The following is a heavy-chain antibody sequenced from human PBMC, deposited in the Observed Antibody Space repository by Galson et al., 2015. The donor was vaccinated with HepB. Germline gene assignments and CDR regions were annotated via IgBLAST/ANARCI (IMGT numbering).Heavy chain of an antibody. CDR2: ISYDAINK. CDR3: ARDNYGMDV. V-gene: IGHV3-30*03. Sequence: SLRLSCAASEFTFSSYWMSWFRQAPGKGLEWVTVISYDAINKNYADSVKGRFTISRDNSKNTLYLQMDSLRPEDTAMYYCARDNYGMDVWGQGTTVTVSS. CDR1: EFTFSSYW. J-gene: IGHJ6*02.